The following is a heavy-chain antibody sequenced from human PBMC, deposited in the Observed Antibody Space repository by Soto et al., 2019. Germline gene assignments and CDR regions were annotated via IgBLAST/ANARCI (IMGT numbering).Heavy chain of an antibody. J-gene: IGHJ6*02. CDR1: GGSISSKTHY. Sequence: SETLSLTCIVSGGSISSKTHYWGWIRQPPGKGLELIGSIFYSGSTYYKPSLKSRVNISVDTSKNQFSLKLSSVTAADTAVYYGERCDYGYGMDVCGPGNTVTVSS. CDR3: ERCDYGYGMDV. V-gene: IGHV4-39*01. D-gene: IGHD4-17*01. CDR2: IFYSGST.